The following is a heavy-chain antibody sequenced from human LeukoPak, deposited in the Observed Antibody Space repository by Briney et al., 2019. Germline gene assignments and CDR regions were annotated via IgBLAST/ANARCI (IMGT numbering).Heavy chain of an antibody. D-gene: IGHD1-26*01. Sequence: GGSLRLSCAASAFTFSSYEMNWVRQAPGQGLEWGSYISSSGSTIYYADSVKGRFTISRDNAKNSLYLQMNSLRAEDTAVYYCAREAKMRVGAPLYWGQGTLVTVSS. CDR1: AFTFSSYE. CDR2: ISSSGSTI. V-gene: IGHV3-48*03. J-gene: IGHJ4*02. CDR3: AREAKMRVGAPLY.